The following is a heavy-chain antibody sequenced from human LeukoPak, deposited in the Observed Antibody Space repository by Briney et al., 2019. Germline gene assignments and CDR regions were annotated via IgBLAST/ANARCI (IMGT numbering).Heavy chain of an antibody. Sequence: GGSLRLSCTSSGFSFSDYAMNWVRQAPGKGLEWVSCIRGNSGMRFYSDSVRGRFTISRDNSKNTVYLQMDSLRVDDTAVYFCAKDQEDRGYPSSFDFWGQGALVTVSS. D-gene: IGHD2-15*01. CDR2: IRGNSGMR. V-gene: IGHV3-23*01. CDR3: AKDQEDRGYPSSFDF. J-gene: IGHJ4*02. CDR1: GFSFSDYA.